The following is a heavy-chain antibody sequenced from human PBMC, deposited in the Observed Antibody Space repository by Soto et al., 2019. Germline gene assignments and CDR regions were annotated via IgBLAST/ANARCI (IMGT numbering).Heavy chain of an antibody. V-gene: IGHV5-51*01. J-gene: IGHJ3*02. CDR2: IYPGDSDT. Sequence: PGESLKISCKGSGYSFTSYWIGWVRQMPGKGLEWMGIIYPGDSDTRYSPSFQGQVTISADKSISTAYLQWSSLKASDTAMYYCARQFCSGGRCYRDFDAFDIWGQGTMVTVSS. D-gene: IGHD2-15*01. CDR1: GYSFTSYW. CDR3: ARQFCSGGRCYRDFDAFDI.